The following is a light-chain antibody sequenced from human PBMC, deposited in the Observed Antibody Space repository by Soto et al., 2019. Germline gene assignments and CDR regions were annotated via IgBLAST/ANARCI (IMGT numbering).Light chain of an antibody. Sequence: EIVLTQSPATLSLSPGERATLSCRASQSVSNFLAWYQQKPGQAPRLLISDASNRATGIPGSFSGSGSGTDFTLTIGSLEPEDFAVYYCQQRSNWPWTFGQGTKVEIK. V-gene: IGKV3-11*01. J-gene: IGKJ1*01. CDR3: QQRSNWPWT. CDR1: QSVSNF. CDR2: DAS.